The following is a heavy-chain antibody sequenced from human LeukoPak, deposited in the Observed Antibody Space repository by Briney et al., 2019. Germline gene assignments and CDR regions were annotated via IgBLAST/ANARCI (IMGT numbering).Heavy chain of an antibody. Sequence: SETLSLTCTVSGYSISSGYYWGWIRQPPGKGLEWIGSIYHSGSTYYNPSLKSRVTISVDTSKNQFSLKLSSVTAADTAVYYCARLGNYYDSSGYLPGDYWGQGTLVTVSS. V-gene: IGHV4-38-2*02. CDR2: IYHSGST. D-gene: IGHD3-22*01. CDR1: GYSISSGYY. J-gene: IGHJ4*02. CDR3: ARLGNYYDSSGYLPGDY.